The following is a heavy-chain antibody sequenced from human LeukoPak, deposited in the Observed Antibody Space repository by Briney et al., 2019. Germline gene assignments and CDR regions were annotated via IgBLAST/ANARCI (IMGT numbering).Heavy chain of an antibody. CDR2: IYYSGST. D-gene: IGHD3-10*01. CDR3: ARGEVLWFGELLAWFDP. CDR1: GGSISGYY. J-gene: IGHJ5*02. Sequence: SETLSLTCTVSGGSISGYYWSWVRQPPGKGLEWIGYIYYSGSTNYNPSLKSRVTISVDTSKNRFSLKLSSVTAADTAVYYCARGEVLWFGELLAWFDPWGQGTLVTVSS. V-gene: IGHV4-59*01.